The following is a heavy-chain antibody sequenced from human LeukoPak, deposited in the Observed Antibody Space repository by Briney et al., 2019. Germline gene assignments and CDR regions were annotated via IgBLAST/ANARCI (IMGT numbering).Heavy chain of an antibody. Sequence: SETLSLTCAVYGGSFSGYYWSWIRQPPGKGLEWIGEINHSGSTNYNPSLQSRVTISVDTSKNQFSLKLSSVTAADTAVYYCARGGEPDPLTTGTGIDYWGQGTLVTVSS. D-gene: IGHD1-1*01. J-gene: IGHJ4*02. CDR3: ARGGEPDPLTTGTGIDY. V-gene: IGHV4-34*01. CDR2: INHSGST. CDR1: GGSFSGYY.